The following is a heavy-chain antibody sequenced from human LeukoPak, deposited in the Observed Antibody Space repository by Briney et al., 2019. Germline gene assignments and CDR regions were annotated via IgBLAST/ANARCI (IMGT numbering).Heavy chain of an antibody. D-gene: IGHD1-26*01. CDR2: IHSSGSR. V-gene: IGHV4-59*01. Sequence: SETLSLTRSVSGGSISGYYWSWIRQPPGKELEWIAYIHSSGSRTQSPTLTSRVTISVDTSKNKFSLKLSSVTAADTAVYYCARRAKGSGSYDYWGRETWSTVSS. CDR1: GGSISGYY. J-gene: IGHJ4*02. CDR3: ARRAKGSGSYDY.